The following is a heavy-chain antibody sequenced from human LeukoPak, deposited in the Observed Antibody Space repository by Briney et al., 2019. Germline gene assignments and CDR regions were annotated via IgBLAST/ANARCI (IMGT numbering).Heavy chain of an antibody. CDR3: ARGRYCSGGSCGAYWYFDL. CDR1: GYTFTSYA. Sequence: ASVKVSCKASGYTFTSYAIHWVRQAPGQRLEWMGWINAGNGNTKYSQKFQGRVTMTRNTSISTAYMELSSLRSEDTAVYYCARGRYCSGGSCGAYWYFDLWGRGTLVTVSS. D-gene: IGHD2-15*01. V-gene: IGHV1-3*01. J-gene: IGHJ2*01. CDR2: INAGNGNT.